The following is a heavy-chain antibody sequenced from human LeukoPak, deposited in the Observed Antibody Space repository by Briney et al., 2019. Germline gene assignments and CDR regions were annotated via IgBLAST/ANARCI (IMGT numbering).Heavy chain of an antibody. V-gene: IGHV3-74*01. Sequence: GGSLRLSCAASGFTFSDYWMHWVRQTPGKGPVWVSRISYDGGGTNYAESVKGRFTISRDNAKNTLYLQMNSLRVEDTAVYYCVRNMVRGVVYFDSWGQGALVTVSS. CDR3: VRNMVRGVVYFDS. D-gene: IGHD3-10*01. CDR2: ISYDGGGT. J-gene: IGHJ4*02. CDR1: GFTFSDYW.